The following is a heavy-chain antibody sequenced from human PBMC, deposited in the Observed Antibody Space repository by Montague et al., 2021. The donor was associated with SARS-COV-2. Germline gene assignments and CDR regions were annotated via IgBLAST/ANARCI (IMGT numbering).Heavy chain of an antibody. J-gene: IGHJ2*01. CDR1: GDSTTTTTYY. Sequence: SETLSLTCKVSGDSTTTTTYYWVWIRQPPGKGLEWIGSINYSGSTFYNPSLKSRLSMSMDTSTNQFSLRLTSMTAADTAIYYCAREFRTYGYGGQYWYFDLWGRGTLVTVSS. CDR3: AREFRTYGYGGQYWYFDL. V-gene: IGHV4-39*02. D-gene: IGHD3-10*01. CDR2: INYSGST.